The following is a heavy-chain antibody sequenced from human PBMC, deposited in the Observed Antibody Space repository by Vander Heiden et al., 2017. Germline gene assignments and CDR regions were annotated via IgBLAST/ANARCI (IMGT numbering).Heavy chain of an antibody. V-gene: IGHV4-31*03. Sequence: QVQLQESGPGLVKPSQTLSLTCTVSGGPISSGGYYWSWIRQHPGKGLEWIGYIYYSGSTYYNPSLKSRVTISVDTSKNQFSLKLSSVTAADTAVYYCARDYWNDVFYYGMDVWGQGTTVTVSS. CDR3: ARDYWNDVFYYGMDV. J-gene: IGHJ6*02. CDR1: GGPISSGGYY. CDR2: IYYSGST. D-gene: IGHD1-1*01.